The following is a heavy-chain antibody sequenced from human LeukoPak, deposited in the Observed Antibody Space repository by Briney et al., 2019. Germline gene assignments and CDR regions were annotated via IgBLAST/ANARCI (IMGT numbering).Heavy chain of an antibody. J-gene: IGHJ5*02. D-gene: IGHD6-25*01. CDR3: ARFSGPRWFDP. V-gene: IGHV3-53*01. Sequence: PGGSLRLSCAASGFTVSSNYMSWVRQASGKGLEWVSVIYSGGSTYYADSVKGRFTISRDNSKNTLYLQMNSLRAEDTAVYYCARFSGPRWFDPWGQGTLVTVSS. CDR2: IYSGGST. CDR1: GFTVSSNY.